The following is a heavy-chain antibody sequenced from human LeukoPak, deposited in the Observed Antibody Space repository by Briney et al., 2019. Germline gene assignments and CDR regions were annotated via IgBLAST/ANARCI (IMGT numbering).Heavy chain of an antibody. D-gene: IGHD2-2*01. CDR1: GYTFTSYV. CDR3: ARDLVVVVPAANKDRWFDP. J-gene: IGHJ5*02. Sequence: ASVKVSCKASGYTFTSYVISWVRQAPGQGLEWMGWISAYNGNTNYAQKLQGRVTMTTDTSTSTAYMELRSLRSDDTAVYYCARDLVVVVPAANKDRWFDPWGQGTLVTVSS. CDR2: ISAYNGNT. V-gene: IGHV1-18*01.